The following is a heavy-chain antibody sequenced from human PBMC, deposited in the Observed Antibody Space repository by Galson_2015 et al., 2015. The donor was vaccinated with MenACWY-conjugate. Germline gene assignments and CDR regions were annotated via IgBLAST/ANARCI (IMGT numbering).Heavy chain of an antibody. Sequence: SLRLSCAASGFTLSSYAMHWVRQAPGKGLEWVSFISSGSNSIYYADSVKGRFTVSRDNAKNSLYLQMDSLRDEDTAVYYCARAGGIDYWGQGTLVTVSS. CDR2: ISSGSNSI. CDR3: ARAGGIDY. D-gene: IGHD3-16*01. CDR1: GFTLSSYA. V-gene: IGHV3-48*02. J-gene: IGHJ4*02.